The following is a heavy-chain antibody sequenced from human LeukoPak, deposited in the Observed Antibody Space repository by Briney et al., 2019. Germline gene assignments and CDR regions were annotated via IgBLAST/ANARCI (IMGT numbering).Heavy chain of an antibody. CDR3: ARAPVGAATVYFDY. J-gene: IGHJ4*02. Sequence: TGGSLRLSCAVSGFTVSSDYMSWVRQAPGTGLEWVSIIYSGGSTYYADSVKGRFTISRDNSKNTLYLQMNSLRAEDTAVYYCARAPVGAATVYFDYWGQGTRVTVSS. V-gene: IGHV3-53*01. D-gene: IGHD1-26*01. CDR1: GFTVSSDY. CDR2: IYSGGST.